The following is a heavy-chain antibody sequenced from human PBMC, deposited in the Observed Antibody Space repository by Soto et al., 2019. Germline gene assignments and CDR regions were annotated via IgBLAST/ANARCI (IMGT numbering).Heavy chain of an antibody. CDR2: ISAYNGNT. CDR1: GYTFTSYG. V-gene: IGHV1-18*04. J-gene: IGHJ3*02. CDR3: ARDLFWVVVTARFAFDI. D-gene: IGHD2-21*02. Sequence: ASVMVSCKASGYTFTSYGISWVRQAPGQGLEWMGWISAYNGNTNYAQKLQGRVTMTTDTSTSTAYMELRSLRSDDTAVYYCARDLFWVVVTARFAFDIWGQGTMVTVSS.